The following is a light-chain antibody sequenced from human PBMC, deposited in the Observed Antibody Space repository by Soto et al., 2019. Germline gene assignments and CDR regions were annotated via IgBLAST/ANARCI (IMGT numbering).Light chain of an antibody. CDR1: SSDIGRFNY. Sequence: QSALTQPASVSGSPGQSFTISCTGTSSDIGRFNYVSWFQQYPGKAPKLIIYDVSSRLSGISDRISGSKSGNTASLTISGLQAEDEAEYHCCSYTRNLTVVFGGGTKLTVL. CDR3: CSYTRNLTVV. CDR2: DVS. V-gene: IGLV2-14*03. J-gene: IGLJ2*01.